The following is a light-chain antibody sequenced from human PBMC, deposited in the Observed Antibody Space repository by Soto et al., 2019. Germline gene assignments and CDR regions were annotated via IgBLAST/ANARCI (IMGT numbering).Light chain of an antibody. CDR3: QSHDSSLNSWV. J-gene: IGLJ3*02. V-gene: IGLV1-40*01. CDR1: SSNIGAAYD. CDR2: GNT. Sequence: QSVLTQPPSMSGAPGQRVTISCTGSSSNIGAAYDVHWYQHLPGTAPKLLIYGNTNRASGVPDRFSGSKSGTSASLAITGLQAEDEADYYCQSHDSSLNSWVFGGGTKLTVL.